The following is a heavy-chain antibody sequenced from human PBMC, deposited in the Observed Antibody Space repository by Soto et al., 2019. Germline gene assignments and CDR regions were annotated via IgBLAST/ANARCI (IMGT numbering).Heavy chain of an antibody. CDR3: ARSAVVAGPLDFDY. V-gene: IGHV3-33*01. CDR2: IWYDGSNK. D-gene: IGHD6-19*01. J-gene: IGHJ4*02. CDR1: GFTFSSYG. Sequence: QVQLVESGGGVVQPGRSLRLSCAASGFTFSSYGMHWVRQAPGKGLEWVAVIWYDGSNKYYADSVKGRFTISRDNSKNTLYLQMNSLRAEDTAVYYCARSAVVAGPLDFDYWGQGTLVTVS.